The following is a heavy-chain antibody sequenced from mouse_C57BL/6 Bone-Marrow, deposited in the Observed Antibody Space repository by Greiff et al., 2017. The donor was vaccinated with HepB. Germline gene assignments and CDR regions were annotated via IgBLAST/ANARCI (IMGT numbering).Heavy chain of an antibody. CDR2: ISNGGGST. D-gene: IGHD2-5*01. J-gene: IGHJ2*01. Sequence: EVKLVESGGGLVQPGGSLKLSCAAPGFTFSDYYMYWVRQTPEKRLEWVAYISNGGGSTYYPDTVKGRFTISRDNAKNTLYLHRSRLKSEDTAMYYCARHGDYSKGYFDYWGQGTTLTVSS. CDR3: ARHGDYSKGYFDY. CDR1: GFTFSDYY. V-gene: IGHV5-12*01.